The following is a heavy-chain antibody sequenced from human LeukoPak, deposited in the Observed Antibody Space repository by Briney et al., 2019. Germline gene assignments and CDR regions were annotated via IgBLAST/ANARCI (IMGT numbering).Heavy chain of an antibody. V-gene: IGHV3-7*01. CDR2: IREDGSEK. CDR3: ARDPYRGAPDYFDC. D-gene: IGHD1-14*01. Sequence: GGSLRLSCAGSGFTFSAYWMSWVRQAPGKGLEWVATIREDGSEKYYVDSVKGRFTISRDDSKNTVYLEMIGLRNEDTGVYFCARDPYRGAPDYFDCWGQGTLVTVPS. J-gene: IGHJ4*02. CDR1: GFTFSAYW.